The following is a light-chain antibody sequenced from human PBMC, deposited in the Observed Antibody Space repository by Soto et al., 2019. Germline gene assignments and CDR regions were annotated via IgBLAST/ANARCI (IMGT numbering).Light chain of an antibody. CDR3: MQGTHWPTT. CDR2: AAS. Sequence: LSASVGDRVTITCRASQSISSYLNWYQQKPGKAPKLLIYAASSLQSGVPDRFSGSGSGTDFTLKISRVEAEDVGVYYCMQGTHWPTTFGQGTKVDIK. V-gene: IGKV1-39*02. J-gene: IGKJ1*01. CDR1: QSISSY.